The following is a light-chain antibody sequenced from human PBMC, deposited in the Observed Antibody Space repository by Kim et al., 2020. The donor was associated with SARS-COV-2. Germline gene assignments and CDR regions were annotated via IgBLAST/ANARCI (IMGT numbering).Light chain of an antibody. CDR3: QQYNSYSWT. CDR1: QSISSW. Sequence: ASLGDRVTITCRASQSISSWLAWYQQKPGKAPKLLIYKASSLESGVPSRFSGSGSGTEFTLTISSLQPDDFATYYCQQYNSYSWTFGQGTKVDIK. V-gene: IGKV1-5*03. CDR2: KAS. J-gene: IGKJ1*01.